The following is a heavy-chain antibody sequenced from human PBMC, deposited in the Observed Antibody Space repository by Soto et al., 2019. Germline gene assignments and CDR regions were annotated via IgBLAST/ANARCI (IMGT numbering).Heavy chain of an antibody. J-gene: IGHJ4*02. CDR1: GYTFTSYG. V-gene: IGHV1-18*04. CDR2: ISAYNGNT. Sequence: ASVKVSCKASGYTFTSYGISWVRQAPGQGLEWMGWISAYNGNTNYAQKLQGRVTMTTDTYTSTASMELRSLRSDDTAVYYCARDESGVGATTAIFDYWGQGTLVTVSS. CDR3: ARDESGVGATTAIFDY. D-gene: IGHD1-26*01.